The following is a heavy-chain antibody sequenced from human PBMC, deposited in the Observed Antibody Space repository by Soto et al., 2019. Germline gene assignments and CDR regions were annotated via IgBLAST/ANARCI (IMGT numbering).Heavy chain of an antibody. CDR3: ARECCFSGMDV. J-gene: IGHJ6*02. CDR1: GFPFRSYA. CDR2: ISYDGSNK. V-gene: IGHV3-30-3*01. D-gene: IGHD2-21*02. Sequence: PGGSMRLCWAAAGFPFRSYAMHWIRQAPGKGLEWVAVISYDGSNKYYADSVKGRFTISRDNSKNTLYLQMDSLRAEDTAVYYCARECCFSGMDVWGQGTTVTVSS.